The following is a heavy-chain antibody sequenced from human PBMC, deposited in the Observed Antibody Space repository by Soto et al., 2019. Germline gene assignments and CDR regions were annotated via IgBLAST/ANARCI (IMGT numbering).Heavy chain of an antibody. Sequence: ASVKVSCKASGGTFISYTFSWVRQAPGQGLEWMGGIIPIFGTANYAQKFQGRVTITADESTSTAYMELSSLRSEDTAVYYCARDGAGYYYYGMDVWGQGTTVTVSS. J-gene: IGHJ6*02. CDR2: IIPIFGTA. V-gene: IGHV1-69*13. CDR1: GGTFISYT. D-gene: IGHD6-13*01. CDR3: ARDGAGYYYYGMDV.